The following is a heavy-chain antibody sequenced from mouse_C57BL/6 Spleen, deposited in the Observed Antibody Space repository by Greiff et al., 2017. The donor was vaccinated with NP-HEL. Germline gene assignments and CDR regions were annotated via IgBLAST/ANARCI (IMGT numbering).Heavy chain of an antibody. CDR1: GFTFSSYA. J-gene: IGHJ3*01. Sequence: EVQVVESGGGLVKPGGSLKLSCAASGFTFSSYAMSWVRQTPEKRLEWVATISDGGSYTYYPDNVKGRFTISRDNAKNNLYLQMSHLKYEDTAMYYCARDKLGRGFAYWGQGTLVTVSA. V-gene: IGHV5-4*01. D-gene: IGHD4-1*01. CDR2: ISDGGSYT. CDR3: ARDKLGRGFAY.